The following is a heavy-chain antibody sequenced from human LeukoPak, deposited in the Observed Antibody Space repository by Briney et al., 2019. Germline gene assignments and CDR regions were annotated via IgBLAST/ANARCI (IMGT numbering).Heavy chain of an antibody. Sequence: SVKVSCKASGGTFSSYAMSWVRQAPGKGLEWMGRIMPIFGTANYVQKFQGRVTITTDESTNTAYMELSSLRSEDTAVYYCATSTFYYDSSGLRGDYWGQGTPVTVSS. CDR3: ATSTFYYDSSGLRGDY. V-gene: IGHV1-69*05. CDR2: IMPIFGTA. CDR1: GGTFSSYA. D-gene: IGHD3-22*01. J-gene: IGHJ4*02.